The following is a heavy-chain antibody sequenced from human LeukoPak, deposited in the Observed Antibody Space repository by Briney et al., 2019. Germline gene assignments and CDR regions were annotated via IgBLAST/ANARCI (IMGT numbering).Heavy chain of an antibody. CDR2: INPNSGGT. Sequence: ASVKVSCKASGYTFTGYYMHWVRQAPGQGLEWMGWINPNSGGTNYAQKFQGRVTMTRDTSTSTAYMELSRLRSDDTAVYYCARGHYGSGSSNWFDPWGQGTLVIVSS. D-gene: IGHD3-10*01. CDR1: GYTFTGYY. J-gene: IGHJ5*02. CDR3: ARGHYGSGSSNWFDP. V-gene: IGHV1-2*02.